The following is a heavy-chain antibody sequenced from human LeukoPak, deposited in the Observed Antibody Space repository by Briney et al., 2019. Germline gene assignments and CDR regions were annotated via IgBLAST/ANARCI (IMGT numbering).Heavy chain of an antibody. CDR2: MNPNSGNT. J-gene: IGHJ6*02. CDR3: ARGPYYDFWSGYYSGVYYYYGMDV. D-gene: IGHD3-3*01. CDR1: GYTFTSYD. V-gene: IGHV1-8*01. Sequence: ASVKVSCKASGYTFTSYDINWVRQATGQGLEWMGWMNPNSGNTGYAQKFKGRVTMTRNTSISTAYMELSSLRSEDTAVYYCARGPYYDFWSGYYSGVYYYYGMDVWGQGTTVTVSS.